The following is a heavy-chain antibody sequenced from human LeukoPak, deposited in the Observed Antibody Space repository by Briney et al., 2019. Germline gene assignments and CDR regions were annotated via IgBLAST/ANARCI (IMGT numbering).Heavy chain of an antibody. V-gene: IGHV4-4*07. CDR2: IYTSGST. J-gene: IGHJ3*02. CDR3: ARDRPYDSSGYYYLDAFDI. Sequence: SETLSLTCTVSGGSISSYFWSWIRQPAGKGLEWVGRIYTSGSTNYNPSLKCRVTMSVDTSKNQFSLKLSSVTAADTAVYYCARDRPYDSSGYYYLDAFDIWGQGTMVTVSS. D-gene: IGHD3-22*01. CDR1: GGSISSYF.